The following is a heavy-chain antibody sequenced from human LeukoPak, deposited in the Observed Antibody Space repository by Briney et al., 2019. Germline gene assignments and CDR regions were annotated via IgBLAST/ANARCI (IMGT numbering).Heavy chain of an antibody. CDR2: IYYSGST. CDR1: GGSISSVNYY. CDR3: ARDPHPYYCSSISCYENAFDI. D-gene: IGHD2-2*01. V-gene: IGHV4-30-4*01. Sequence: PSETLSLTCTVSGGSISSVNYYWSWIRQPPGKGLEWIGYIYYSGSTYYNPSLRSRVTISVDTSKNQFSLKLSSVTAADTAVYYCARDPHPYYCSSISCYENAFDIRGQGTMVTVSS. J-gene: IGHJ3*02.